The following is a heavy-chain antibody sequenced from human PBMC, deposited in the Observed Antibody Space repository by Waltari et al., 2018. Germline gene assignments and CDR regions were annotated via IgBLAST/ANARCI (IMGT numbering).Heavy chain of an antibody. CDR2: IHHSGIT. CDR1: GYPIPSGFS. J-gene: IGHJ4*02. Sequence: QVQLQESGPGLVKPSETLSPTCVVSGYPIPSGFSWGWIRQPPGKGLEWIASIHHSGITHYNPSLQSRVIISVDTSKNQFSLKLNSVTATDTAVYYCGRLEGQLVEYWGQGTLVTVSS. D-gene: IGHD6-6*01. V-gene: IGHV4-38-2*01. CDR3: GRLEGQLVEY.